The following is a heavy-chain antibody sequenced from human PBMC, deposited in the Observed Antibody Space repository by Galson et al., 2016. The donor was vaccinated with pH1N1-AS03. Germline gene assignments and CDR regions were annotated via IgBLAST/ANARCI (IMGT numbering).Heavy chain of an antibody. J-gene: IGHJ6*02. CDR3: ARDYCSGGSCYRLGARGGMDV. Sequence: SVKVSCKAPGYIFTDYYLHWVRQAPGQGLEWMGRINPDSGATSYAQKFEGRVTMTRDTYTNTAYMTLSRLRPDDTAVYFCARDYCSGGSCYRLGARGGMDVWGQGTTVTVSS. D-gene: IGHD2-15*01. V-gene: IGHV1-2*06. CDR2: INPDSGAT. CDR1: GYIFTDYY.